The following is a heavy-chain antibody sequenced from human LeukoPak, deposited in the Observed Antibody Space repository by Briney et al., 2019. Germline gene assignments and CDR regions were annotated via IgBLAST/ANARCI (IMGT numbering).Heavy chain of an antibody. D-gene: IGHD3-9*01. Sequence: GGSLRLSCAASGFTFSSYEMNWVRQAPGKGLEWVSYISSSGSTIYYADSVKGRFTISRDNAENSLYLQMNSLRAEDTAVYYCARALLRYFDWSFDYWGQGTLVTVSS. V-gene: IGHV3-48*03. CDR1: GFTFSSYE. CDR2: ISSSGSTI. CDR3: ARALLRYFDWSFDY. J-gene: IGHJ4*02.